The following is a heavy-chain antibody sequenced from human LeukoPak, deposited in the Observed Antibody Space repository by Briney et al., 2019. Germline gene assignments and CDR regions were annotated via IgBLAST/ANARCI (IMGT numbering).Heavy chain of an antibody. J-gene: IGHJ4*02. Sequence: GGFLRLSCVASGFTFSSYAMSWVRQAPGKGPEWVASISGNSDTTYYADSVRGRFTISRDNSKDTLFLQLDSLRAEDTAVYCGAIPSSRYHGGFDYRGQGTQVTDSS. CDR2: ISGNSDTT. CDR3: AIPSSRYHGGFDY. V-gene: IGHV3-23*01. D-gene: IGHD6-19*01. CDR1: GFTFSSYA.